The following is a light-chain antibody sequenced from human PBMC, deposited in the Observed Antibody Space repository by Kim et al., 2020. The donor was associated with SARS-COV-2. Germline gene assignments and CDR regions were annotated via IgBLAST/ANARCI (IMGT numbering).Light chain of an antibody. CDR3: QQRKYWPPLT. Sequence: SPGERATLSCRASQSVDIYLAWYQQRPGQAPRLLIYDASNRATGIPARFSGSGSGTDFTLTISSLEPDDFAVYYCQQRKYWPPLTFGGGTKVDIK. V-gene: IGKV3-11*01. CDR1: QSVDIY. J-gene: IGKJ4*01. CDR2: DAS.